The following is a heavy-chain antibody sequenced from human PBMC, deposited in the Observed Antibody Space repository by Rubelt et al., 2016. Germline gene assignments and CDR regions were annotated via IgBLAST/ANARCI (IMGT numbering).Heavy chain of an antibody. Sequence: EVQLVESGGGLVQPGGSLRLSCGASGFTFSSYAMSWVRQAPGKGLEWVSSISGSGGSTYYPDSVKGRFHISSDNSKNTLARQMNSLRAEDTAVYYCARYTGKGPPMVLPFDSWGQGTLVTVSS. J-gene: IGHJ4*02. D-gene: IGHD4/OR15-4a*01. V-gene: IGHV3-23*04. CDR1: GFTFSSYA. CDR3: ARYTGKGPPMVLPFDS. CDR2: ISGSGGST.